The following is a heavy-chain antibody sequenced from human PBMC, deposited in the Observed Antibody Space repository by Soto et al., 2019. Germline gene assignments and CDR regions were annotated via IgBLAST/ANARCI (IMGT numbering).Heavy chain of an antibody. CDR1: GGSISSYY. CDR2: IYYSGST. V-gene: IGHV4-59*08. Sequence: PSETLSLTCTVSGGSISSYYWSWIRQPPGKGLEWIGYIYYSGSTNYNPSLKSRVTISVDTSKNQFSLKLSSVTAADTAVYYCARHPRCGGDCLLAFDIWGQGTMVTVSS. J-gene: IGHJ3*02. D-gene: IGHD2-21*01. CDR3: ARHPRCGGDCLLAFDI.